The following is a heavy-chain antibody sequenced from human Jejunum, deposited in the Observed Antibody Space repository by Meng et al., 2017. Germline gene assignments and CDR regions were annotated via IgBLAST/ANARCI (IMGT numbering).Heavy chain of an antibody. J-gene: IGHJ4*02. D-gene: IGHD2-2*01. CDR2: IWYDGSNQ. V-gene: IGHV3-33*01. Sequence: QVQLVESGGGGVQPGRFLRLSCAASGLTFSSHGMHWVRQAPGKGLEWVAMIWYDGSNQYYADSVKGRFTISRDNSKNTLYLQMNSLRAEDTAVYYCVRDRSTTYFDYCGQGTLVTVSS. CDR1: GLTFSSHG. CDR3: VRDRSTTYFDY.